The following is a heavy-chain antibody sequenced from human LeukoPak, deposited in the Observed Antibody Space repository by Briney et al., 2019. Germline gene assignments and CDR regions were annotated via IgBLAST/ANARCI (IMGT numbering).Heavy chain of an antibody. D-gene: IGHD6-25*01. Sequence: GGSLRLSCAASGLTFSNYAMSWVRQAPGKGLEWVSAISGGGGPTYYADSVKGRFTISRDNSKNTQYLQMNSLRAEDAAVYFCAKNSGYSWQYFFDYWGQGTLVTVSS. J-gene: IGHJ4*02. V-gene: IGHV3-23*01. CDR3: AKNSGYSWQYFFDY. CDR2: ISGGGGPT. CDR1: GLTFSNYA.